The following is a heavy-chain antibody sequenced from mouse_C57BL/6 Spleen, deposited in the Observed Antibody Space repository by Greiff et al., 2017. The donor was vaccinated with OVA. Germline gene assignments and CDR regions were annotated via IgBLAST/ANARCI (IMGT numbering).Heavy chain of an antibody. CDR2: IWSGGST. J-gene: IGHJ2*01. Sequence: VKLVESGPGLVQPSQSLSITCTVSGFSLTSYGVHWVRQSPGKGLEWLGVIWSGGSTDYNAAFISRLSISKDNSKSQVFFKMNSLQADDTAIYYCARNGENNYPYFDYWGQGTTLTVSS. CDR3: ARNGENNYPYFDY. CDR1: GFSLTSYG. D-gene: IGHD5-1-1*01. V-gene: IGHV2-2*01.